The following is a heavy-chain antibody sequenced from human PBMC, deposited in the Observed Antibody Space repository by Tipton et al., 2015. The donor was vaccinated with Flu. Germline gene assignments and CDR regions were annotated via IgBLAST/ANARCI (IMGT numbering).Heavy chain of an antibody. CDR3: ARDLWNDRRAYYYYGVDV. J-gene: IGHJ6*02. V-gene: IGHV4-38-2*02. CDR1: GYSISSGYY. Sequence: TLSLTCTVSGYSISSGYYWTWVRQPPGKGLEWIGSIYYSGTTYYNPSLKSRVTISVDSSKNEFSLTLASLTAADTAVYYCARDLWNDRRAYYYYGVDVWGQGTTVTVSS. CDR2: IYYSGTT. D-gene: IGHD1-1*01.